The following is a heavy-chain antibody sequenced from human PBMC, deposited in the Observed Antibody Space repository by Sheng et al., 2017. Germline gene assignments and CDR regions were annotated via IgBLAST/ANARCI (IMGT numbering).Heavy chain of an antibody. CDR2: ISYDGSNK. Sequence: QVQLVESGGGVVQPGRSLRLSCTASGFTFSSYAMHWVRQAPGKGLEWVALISYDGSNKYYADPVQGRFTISRDSSKNTLYLQMDSLRPDDTAVYYCTRVFHTILDNRGYFDYWGQGTLVTVSS. CDR1: GFTFSSYA. V-gene: IGHV3-30*04. J-gene: IGHJ4*02. CDR3: TRVFHTILDNRGYFDY. D-gene: IGHD2-2*02.